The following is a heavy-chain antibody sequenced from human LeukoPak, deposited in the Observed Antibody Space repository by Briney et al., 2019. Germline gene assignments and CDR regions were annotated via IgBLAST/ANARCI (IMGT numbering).Heavy chain of an antibody. CDR1: GYSISSGYY. CDR2: IYYSGST. V-gene: IGHV4-38-2*02. Sequence: KTSETLSLTCTVSGYSISSGYYWGWIRQPPGKGLEWIGSIYYSGSTYYNPSLKSRVTISVDTSKNQFSLKLSSVTAADTAVYYCARPTRVDAFDIWGQGTMVTVSS. CDR3: ARPTRVDAFDI. D-gene: IGHD5-24*01. J-gene: IGHJ3*02.